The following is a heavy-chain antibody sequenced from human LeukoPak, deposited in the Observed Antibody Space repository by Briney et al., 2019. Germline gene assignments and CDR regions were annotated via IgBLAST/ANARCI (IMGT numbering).Heavy chain of an antibody. D-gene: IGHD3-22*01. CDR2: ISGSGGST. J-gene: IGHJ1*01. CDR3: AKDYTSHYYDSTGRPRGFFQH. Sequence: GGSLTLSCAPSGFTFSSYAMSWVRQAPGKGLEWVSAISGSGGSTYYADSVQGRFTISRDNSKNTLYLQTNSLRAEDTAVYYCAKDYTSHYYDSTGRPRGFFQHWGQGTLVTVSS. CDR1: GFTFSSYA. V-gene: IGHV3-23*01.